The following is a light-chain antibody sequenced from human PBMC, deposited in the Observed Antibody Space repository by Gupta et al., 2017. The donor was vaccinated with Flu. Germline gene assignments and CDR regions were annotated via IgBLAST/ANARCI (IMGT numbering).Light chain of an antibody. CDR2: SNN. Sequence: QSVLTQPPSASGTPGPTITISCSGSGSTIGSSAVSWYQHLPETAPNLLLHSNNQRHSGGPDRFSGSKSGTSTALAITVLQAEEEADYYCESWDDSPSGHVLFGGGTKLTVL. J-gene: IGLJ2*01. CDR3: ESWDDSPSGHVL. CDR1: GSTIGSSA. V-gene: IGLV1-44*01.